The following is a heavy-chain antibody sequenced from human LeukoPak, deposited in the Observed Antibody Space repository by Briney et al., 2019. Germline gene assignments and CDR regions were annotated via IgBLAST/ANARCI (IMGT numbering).Heavy chain of an antibody. Sequence: GGSLRLSCAASGFTFSNYWMHWVRQAPGKGLVWVSRINSDGINTSYADSVKGRFTISRDNAKNTLNLQMNSPRAEDTAVYYCARDTSGSYYWDYWGQGTLVTVSS. CDR1: GFTFSNYW. V-gene: IGHV3-74*01. J-gene: IGHJ4*02. CDR3: ARDTSGSYYWDY. D-gene: IGHD3-10*01. CDR2: INSDGINT.